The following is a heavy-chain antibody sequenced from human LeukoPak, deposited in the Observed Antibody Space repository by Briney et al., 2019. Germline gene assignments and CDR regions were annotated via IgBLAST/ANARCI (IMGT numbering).Heavy chain of an antibody. J-gene: IGHJ4*02. CDR3: ARLTTAMVRRGYYFDY. CDR1: GYSFTSYW. V-gene: IGHV5-10-1*01. D-gene: IGHD5-18*01. CDR2: IDPSDSYT. Sequence: GESLRISCKGSGYSFTSYWISWVRQMPGKGLEWMGRIDPSDSYTNYSPSFQGHVTISADKSISTAYLQWSSLKASDTAMYYCARLTTAMVRRGYYFDYWGRGTLVTVSS.